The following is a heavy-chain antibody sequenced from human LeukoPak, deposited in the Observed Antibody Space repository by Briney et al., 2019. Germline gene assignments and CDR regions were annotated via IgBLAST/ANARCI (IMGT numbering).Heavy chain of an antibody. J-gene: IGHJ6*03. CDR2: ISGSGGST. D-gene: IGHD2-15*01. CDR3: AKDCDGGGSCYFDV. Sequence: NPGGSLRLSGAASGFTFSSYAMSWVRQAPGKGLEWVSAISGSGGSTYYADSVKGWFTISRDNSKNTLYLQMNSLRAEDTAVYYCAKDCDGGGSCYFDVWGKGTTVTVSS. V-gene: IGHV3-23*01. CDR1: GFTFSSYA.